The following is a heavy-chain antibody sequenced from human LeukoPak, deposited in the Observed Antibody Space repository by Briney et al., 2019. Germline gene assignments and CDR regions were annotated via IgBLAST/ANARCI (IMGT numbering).Heavy chain of an antibody. V-gene: IGHV1-46*01. CDR2: INPSGGST. D-gene: IGHD5-12*01. J-gene: IGHJ4*02. CDR3: AGSMVATSIFDY. Sequence: ASVKVSCKASGYTFTSYYMHWVRQAPGQGLEWMGIINPSGGSTSYAQKFQGRVTITRDTSTSTVYMELSSLRSEDTAVYYCAGSMVATSIFDYWGQGTLVTVSS. CDR1: GYTFTSYY.